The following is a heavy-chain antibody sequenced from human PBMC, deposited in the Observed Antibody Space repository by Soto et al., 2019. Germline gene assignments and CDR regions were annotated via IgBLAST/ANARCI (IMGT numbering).Heavy chain of an antibody. D-gene: IGHD6-25*01. CDR3: GSVRPSGYVLS. Sequence: SETLSLTCTVSGGSLSSYYWTWIRQSPGKGLEWIGYVYFSGNTNYNPSLKSRVTISIDTSKNQFSLRLASVTAADTAFYFCGSVRPSGYVLSWGQGTLVTVSS. V-gene: IGHV4-59*01. CDR1: GGSLSSYY. J-gene: IGHJ5*02. CDR2: VYFSGNT.